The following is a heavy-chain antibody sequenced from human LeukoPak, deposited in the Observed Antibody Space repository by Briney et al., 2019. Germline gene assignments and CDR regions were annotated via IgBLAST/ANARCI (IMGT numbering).Heavy chain of an antibody. CDR2: INHSGST. Sequence: PSETLSLTCAVYGGSFSGYYWSWIRQPPGKGLEWIGEINHSGSTNYNPSLKSRVTISVDTSKNQFSLKLSSVTAADTAVYYCARGLSRYGSGRYLSWFDPWGQGTLVTVSS. CDR3: ARGLSRYGSGRYLSWFDP. V-gene: IGHV4-34*01. D-gene: IGHD3-10*01. J-gene: IGHJ5*02. CDR1: GGSFSGYY.